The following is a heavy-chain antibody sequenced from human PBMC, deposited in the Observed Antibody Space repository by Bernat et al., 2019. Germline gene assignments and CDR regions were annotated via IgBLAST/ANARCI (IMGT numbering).Heavy chain of an antibody. J-gene: IGHJ6*02. CDR1: GFTFSNAW. CDR2: IKSKTDGGTT. V-gene: IGHV3-15*01. CDR3: TTDHMVRVYYYYYGMDV. D-gene: IGHD3-10*01. Sequence: EVQLLDSGGGLVKPWGSLRLSCAASGFTFSNAWMSWVRLAPGKWLEWVGRIKSKTDGGTTDYAAPVKGRFTISRDDSKNTLYLQMNSLKTEDTAVYYCTTDHMVRVYYYYYGMDVWGQGTTVTVSS.